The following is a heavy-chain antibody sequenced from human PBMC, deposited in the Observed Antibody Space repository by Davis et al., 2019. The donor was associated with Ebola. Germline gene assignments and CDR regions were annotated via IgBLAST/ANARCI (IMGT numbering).Heavy chain of an antibody. D-gene: IGHD5-18*01. Sequence: GESLKISCAASGFTFSYYAMHWVRQAPGTGLDYVSGISRNGVSIYYANSVKGRFTISRDDSKNTLHLQMGSLRAEDMAVYYCARGTIDTARVAYGMDVWGQGTTVTVSS. CDR2: ISRNGVSI. CDR1: GFTFSYYA. J-gene: IGHJ6*02. CDR3: ARGTIDTARVAYGMDV. V-gene: IGHV3-64*01.